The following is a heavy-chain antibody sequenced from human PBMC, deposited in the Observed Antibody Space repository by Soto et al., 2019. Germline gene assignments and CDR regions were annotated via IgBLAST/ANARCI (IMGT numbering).Heavy chain of an antibody. J-gene: IGHJ4*02. CDR1: GGSISSSSYY. D-gene: IGHD3-16*02. CDR3: ASQATLNMITFGGVIVI. Sequence: SSETLSLTCTVSGGSISSSSYYWGWIRQPPGKGLEWIGGIYYSGSTYYNPSLKSRVTISVDTSKNQFSLKLSSVTAADTAVYYCASQATLNMITFGGVIVIWGQGTLVTVSS. V-gene: IGHV4-39*01. CDR2: IYYSGST.